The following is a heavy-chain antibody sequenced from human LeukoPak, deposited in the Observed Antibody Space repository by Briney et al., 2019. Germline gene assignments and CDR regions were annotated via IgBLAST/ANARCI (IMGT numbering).Heavy chain of an antibody. CDR2: ISYDGSNK. Sequence: PGRSLRLSCAASGFTFSSYAMHWVRQAPGKGLEWVAVISYDGSNKYYADSVKGRFTISRDNSKNTLYLQMNSLRAEDTAVYYCAREDCSGGSCSLDYWGQGTLVTVSS. D-gene: IGHD2-15*01. CDR1: GFTFSSYA. V-gene: IGHV3-30-3*01. CDR3: AREDCSGGSCSLDY. J-gene: IGHJ4*02.